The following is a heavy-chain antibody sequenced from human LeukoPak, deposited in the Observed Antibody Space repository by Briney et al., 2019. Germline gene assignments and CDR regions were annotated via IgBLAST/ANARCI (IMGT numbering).Heavy chain of an antibody. J-gene: IGHJ5*02. CDR2: IYNGGII. CDR3: AREGVRGVAYNWFDP. CDR1: GDSISRYY. Sequence: SETLSLTCTVSGDSISRYYWSWIRQPAGKGLEWIGRIYNGGIITYNPSLKSRVTMSIDTSNNQFSLRLRFVTAADTAVYYCAREGVRGVAYNWFDPWGQGTLVTVSS. D-gene: IGHD3-10*01. V-gene: IGHV4-4*07.